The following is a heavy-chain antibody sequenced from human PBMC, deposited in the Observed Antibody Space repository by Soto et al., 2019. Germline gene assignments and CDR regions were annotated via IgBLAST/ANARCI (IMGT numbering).Heavy chain of an antibody. D-gene: IGHD3-3*01. CDR2: ISYDGSNK. V-gene: IGHV3-30-3*01. CDR3: ARDPGGTDFAEWTYYFDY. CDR1: GYSFSSYA. Sequence: QVQLVESGGGEVQPGRSLRLSCAASGYSFSSYAMHWVRQAPGKGLEWVAVISYDGSNKYYADSVKGRFTISRDNSKNTLYLQMNILRAEDTAVYYCARDPGGTDFAEWTYYFDYWGQGTLVTVSS. J-gene: IGHJ4*02.